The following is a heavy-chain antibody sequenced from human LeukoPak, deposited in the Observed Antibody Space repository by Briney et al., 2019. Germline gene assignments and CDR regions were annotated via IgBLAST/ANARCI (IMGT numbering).Heavy chain of an antibody. CDR1: GGHIDRFF. V-gene: IGHV4-4*08. CDR2: IDNSGST. CDR3: ASGAGWLIDY. J-gene: IGHJ4*02. Sequence: SETLSLTCTVSGGHIDRFFRNWIRQPPGKGLEWIGNIDNSGSTKYSPSLKSRTTMSRDTSKKQFSLKLTSVTAADTAMYYCASGAGWLIDYWGQGTLVSVSS. D-gene: IGHD6-19*01.